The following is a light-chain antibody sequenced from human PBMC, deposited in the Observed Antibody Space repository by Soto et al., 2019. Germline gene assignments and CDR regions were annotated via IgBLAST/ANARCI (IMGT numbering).Light chain of an antibody. CDR3: QQYYSTPEA. Sequence: ESVMTQSQDYPAEALGDMVSIDCKSRRSVLYSSNNRNYLAWYQQKPGQAPKLLIYWASTRESGVPARFSGSGSGTDFTLTISSLQAEDVAVYYCQQYYSTPEAFGQGTKVDIK. V-gene: IGKV4-1*01. CDR2: WAS. CDR1: RSVLYSSNNRNY. J-gene: IGKJ1*01.